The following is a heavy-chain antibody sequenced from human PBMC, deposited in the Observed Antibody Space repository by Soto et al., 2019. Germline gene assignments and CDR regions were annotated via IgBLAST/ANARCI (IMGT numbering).Heavy chain of an antibody. CDR3: ARHMTAPDQIVILHAAFDY. Sequence: QIHLVQSGADVKKPGASVKFSCKASGYTFSSYTITWVRQAPGQGLEWMGWISAYNGNTNYAQKVRGRVTLTTDTSTSTAYMELRSLISDDTAVYYCARHMTAPDQIVILHAAFDYWGQGTLVTVSS. CDR2: ISAYNGNT. D-gene: IGHD2-15*01. J-gene: IGHJ4*02. V-gene: IGHV1-18*04. CDR1: GYTFSSYT.